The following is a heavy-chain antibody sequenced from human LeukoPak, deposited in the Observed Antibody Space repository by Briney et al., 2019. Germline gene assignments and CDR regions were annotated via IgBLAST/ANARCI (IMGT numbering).Heavy chain of an antibody. Sequence: GGSLRLSCAASGFTVSSNHMSWVRQAPGKGLGWVSIIYTGGTIYYAGSVKGRFTISRDNSKNTVYLEMNSLRAEDTAVYYCARDGENHYYDSWGQGTLVTVST. V-gene: IGHV3-66*01. J-gene: IGHJ4*02. CDR2: IYTGGTI. CDR3: ARDGENHYYDS. D-gene: IGHD7-27*01. CDR1: GFTVSSNH.